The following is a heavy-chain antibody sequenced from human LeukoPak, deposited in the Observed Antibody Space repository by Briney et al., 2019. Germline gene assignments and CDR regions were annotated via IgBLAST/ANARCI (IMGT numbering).Heavy chain of an antibody. J-gene: IGHJ4*02. CDR2: IGASGGST. CDR3: AKAEGYDILTGLDY. D-gene: IGHD3-9*01. CDR1: GFTFSSYA. Sequence: PGGSLRLSCATSGFTFSSYAMSWVRQAPGKGLEWVSGIGASGGSTYYADSVKGRFTISRGNSKNTLYLQMNSLRTEDTAVYYCAKAEGYDILTGLDYWGRGTVVTVSS. V-gene: IGHV3-23*01.